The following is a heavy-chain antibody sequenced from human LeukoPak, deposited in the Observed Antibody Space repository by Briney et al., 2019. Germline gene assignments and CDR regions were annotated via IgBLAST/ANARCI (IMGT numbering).Heavy chain of an antibody. CDR2: INPNSGGT. CDR1: GYTFTGYY. CDR3: ARDHYDRPLYY. J-gene: IGHJ4*02. Sequence: GASVKVSCKASGYTFTGYYMHWVRQAPGRGLEWMGRINPNSGGTNYAQKFQGRVTMTRDTSISTAYMELSRLRSDDTAVYYCARDHYDRPLYYWGQGTLVTVSS. D-gene: IGHD3-22*01. V-gene: IGHV1-2*06.